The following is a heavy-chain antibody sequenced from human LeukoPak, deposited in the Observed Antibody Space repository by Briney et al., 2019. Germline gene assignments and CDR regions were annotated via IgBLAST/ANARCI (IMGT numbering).Heavy chain of an antibody. V-gene: IGHV4-59*12. Sequence: KSSETLSLTCTLSGDSISTYYWSWIRQPPGKGLEWIGYIYYNERTDYNPSLKSRVTISVDTSKNQFSLKLSSVTAADSAVYYCARDRATIGWFDPWGQGTLVTVSS. CDR1: GDSISTYY. D-gene: IGHD5-24*01. CDR2: IYYNERT. J-gene: IGHJ5*02. CDR3: ARDRATIGWFDP.